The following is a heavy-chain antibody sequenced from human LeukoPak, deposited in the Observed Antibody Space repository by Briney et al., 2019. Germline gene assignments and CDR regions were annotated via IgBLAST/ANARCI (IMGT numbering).Heavy chain of an antibody. D-gene: IGHD3-3*01. Sequence: TGGSLRLSCAASGFTFSSYSMTWVRQAPGKGLEWVSSISSSSSYIYYADSVKGRFTISRDNAKNSLYLQMNSLRAEDTAVYYCAKSARSYDFWSGYSYYFDYWGQGTLVTVSS. CDR1: GFTFSSYS. J-gene: IGHJ4*02. CDR3: AKSARSYDFWSGYSYYFDY. CDR2: ISSSSSYI. V-gene: IGHV3-21*01.